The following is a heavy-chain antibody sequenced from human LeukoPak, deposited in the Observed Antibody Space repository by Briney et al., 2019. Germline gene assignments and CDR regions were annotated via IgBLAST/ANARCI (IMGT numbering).Heavy chain of an antibody. Sequence: ASVKVSCKASGYTFTSYYMHWVRQAPGQGLEWMGIINPSGGSTSYAQKFQGRVTMTRDTSTSTVYMELSSLRSEDTAVYYCARAPLIDSYGLDLDYWGQGTLVTVSS. D-gene: IGHD5-18*01. J-gene: IGHJ4*02. CDR1: GYTFTSYY. CDR2: INPSGGST. V-gene: IGHV1-46*01. CDR3: ARAPLIDSYGLDLDY.